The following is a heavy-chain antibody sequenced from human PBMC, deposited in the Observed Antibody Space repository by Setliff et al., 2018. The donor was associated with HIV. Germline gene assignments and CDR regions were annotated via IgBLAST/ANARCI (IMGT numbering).Heavy chain of an antibody. CDR1: GYTFSSYG. D-gene: IGHD4-17*01. CDR3: ARDLGGEHDYADPAYMDV. Sequence: ASVKVSCKASGYTFSSYGISWVRQAPGQGFEWMGWISGFNGKINYAENFQGRVTLTTDSSASTAHMELWSLTSDDTAVYYCARDLGGEHDYADPAYMDVWGKGTTVTVSS. V-gene: IGHV1-18*01. J-gene: IGHJ6*03. CDR2: ISGFNGKI.